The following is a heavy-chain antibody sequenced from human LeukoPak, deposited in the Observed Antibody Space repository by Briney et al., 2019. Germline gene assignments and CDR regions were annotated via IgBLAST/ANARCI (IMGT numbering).Heavy chain of an antibody. CDR3: ARDSKRRIPYYMDV. J-gene: IGHJ6*03. V-gene: IGHV3-7*01. CDR2: MSEDGNEI. Sequence: AGGSLRLSCTVSGFIFSDFSMSWVRQAPGKGLEWVAKMSEDGNEIFYVDSVKGRFTISRDNAKNSLYLQMNSLRAEDTAVYYCARDSKRRIPYYMDVWGKGTTVTVSS. CDR1: GFIFSDFS.